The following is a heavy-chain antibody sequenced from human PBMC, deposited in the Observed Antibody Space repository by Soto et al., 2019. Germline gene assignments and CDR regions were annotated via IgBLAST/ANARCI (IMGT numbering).Heavy chain of an antibody. V-gene: IGHV3-53*01. D-gene: IGHD3-16*01. CDR3: ASTTVWKDAFEI. J-gene: IGHJ3*02. CDR1: GVTVNTNY. Sequence: EVQLVESGGGLIQPGGSLRLSCAASGVTVNTNYMSWVRQSPGKGLEWVSLIESGGSIYYADSVKGRFTISRDNFKNTQSLQMNSLRVEDTAVYYCASTTVWKDAFEIWGQGTLVSVSS. CDR2: IESGGSI.